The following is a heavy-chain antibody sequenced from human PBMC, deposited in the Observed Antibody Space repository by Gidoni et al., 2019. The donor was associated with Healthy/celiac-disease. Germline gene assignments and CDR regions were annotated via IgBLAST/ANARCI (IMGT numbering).Heavy chain of an antibody. V-gene: IGHV4-39*01. J-gene: IGHJ2*01. CDR3: ARLAGKVVVAATDRIWYFDL. CDR1: GGSISSSSYY. D-gene: IGHD2-15*01. CDR2: IYYSGST. Sequence: QLQLQESGPGLVKPSETLSLTCTVSGGSISSSSYYWGWIRQPPGKGLEWIGSIYYSGSTYYNPSLKSRVTISVDTSKNQFSLKLSSVTAADTAVYYCARLAGKVVVAATDRIWYFDLWGRGTLVTVSS.